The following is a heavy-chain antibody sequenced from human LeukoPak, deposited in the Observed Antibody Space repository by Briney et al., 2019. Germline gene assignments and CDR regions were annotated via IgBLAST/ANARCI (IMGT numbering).Heavy chain of an antibody. V-gene: IGHV1-2*02. CDR1: GYTFTGYY. J-gene: IGHJ4*02. CDR2: INPNSGGT. D-gene: IGHD6-6*01. CDR3: ARDRVGIAARPGEVDY. Sequence: GASVKVSCKASGYTFTGYYMHWVRQAPGQGLEWMGWINPNSGGTNYAQKFQGRVTMTRDTSISTAYMELSRLRSDDTAVYYCARDRVGIAARPGEVDYWGQGTLVTVSS.